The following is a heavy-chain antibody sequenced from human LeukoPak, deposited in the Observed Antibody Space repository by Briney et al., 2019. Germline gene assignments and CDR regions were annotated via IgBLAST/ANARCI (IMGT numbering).Heavy chain of an antibody. CDR3: VKHMRATNTYSFFGLDV. CDR2: ITSSSTYI. V-gene: IGHV3-21*04. D-gene: IGHD1-26*01. J-gene: IGHJ6*02. Sequence: GESLRLSCATSGFTFSAYSMTWVRQSPGKGLEWVSSITSSSTYIHYADSVKGRFTISRDNAKNSLYLQLSSLRPEDTALYYCVKHMRATNTYSFFGLDVWGQGTTVTVSS. CDR1: GFTFSAYS.